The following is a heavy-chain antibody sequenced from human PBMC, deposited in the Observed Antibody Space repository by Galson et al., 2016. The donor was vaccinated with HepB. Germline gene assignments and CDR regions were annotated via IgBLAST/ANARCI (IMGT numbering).Heavy chain of an antibody. D-gene: IGHD6-19*01. J-gene: IGHJ4*02. V-gene: IGHV1-18*04. CDR2: ISTHNGET. CDR1: GYIFTRYG. Sequence: SVKVSCKASGYIFTRYGITWVRQAPGQGLEWMGRISTHNGETNYRQKYQGRVTMTTDTSTNTAYMGLRSLTSDDTAMYYCVRERFNSGWSDYWGQGTLVTVSS. CDR3: VRERFNSGWSDY.